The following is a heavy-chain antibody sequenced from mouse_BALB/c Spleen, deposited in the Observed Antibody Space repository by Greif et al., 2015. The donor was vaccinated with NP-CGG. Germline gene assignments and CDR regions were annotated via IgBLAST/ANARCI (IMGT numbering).Heavy chain of an antibody. D-gene: IGHD6-1*01. V-gene: IGHV5-6*02. CDR2: ISSGGSYT. Sequence: DVKLVESGGDLVKPGGSLKLSCAASGFTFSSYGMSWVRQTPDKRLEWVATISSGGSYTYYPDSVKGRFTISRDNAKNTLYLQMSSLKSEDTAMYYCARHPPLYWGQGTTLTVSS. J-gene: IGHJ2*01. CDR1: GFTFSSYG. CDR3: ARHPPLY.